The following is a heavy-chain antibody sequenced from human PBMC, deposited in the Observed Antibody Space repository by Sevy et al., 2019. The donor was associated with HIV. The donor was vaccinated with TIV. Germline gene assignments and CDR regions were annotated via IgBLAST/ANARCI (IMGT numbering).Heavy chain of an antibody. CDR3: ARPNYDFWSGYYSYYFDY. CDR2: ISSSGSTI. CDR1: GFTFSDYY. J-gene: IGHJ4*02. D-gene: IGHD3-3*01. V-gene: IGHV3-11*01. Sequence: GGSLRLSCAASGFTFSDYYMSWIRQAPGKGLEWVSYISSSGSTIYYVDSVKGRFTISRDNAKNSLYLQMNSLRAEDTAVYYCARPNYDFWSGYYSYYFDYWGQGTLVTVSS.